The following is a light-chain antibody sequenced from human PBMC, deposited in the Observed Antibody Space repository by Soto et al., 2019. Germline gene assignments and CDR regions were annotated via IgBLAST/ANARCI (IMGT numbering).Light chain of an antibody. CDR2: GVS. Sequence: EIVLTQSPGTLSLSPGERATLSCMASRSVGGTYLAWYQQKPGQAPKLLMYGVSNRATGIPDRFSGSGSGTDFTLTISRLEPEDFAVYYCQQYGTSPRTFGPGTKLDI. CDR1: RSVGGTY. J-gene: IGKJ3*01. V-gene: IGKV3-20*01. CDR3: QQYGTSPRT.